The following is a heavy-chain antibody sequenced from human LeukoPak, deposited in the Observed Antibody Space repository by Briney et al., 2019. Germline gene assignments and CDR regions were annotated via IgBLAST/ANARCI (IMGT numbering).Heavy chain of an antibody. V-gene: IGHV3-48*01. D-gene: IGHD6-19*01. CDR2: ISSCSSTI. CDR1: GFTFSSYS. J-gene: IGHJ4*02. Sequence: GGSLRLSCAASGFTFSSYSMNWVRQAPGKGLEWVSYISSCSSTIYYADSVKGRFTISRDNAKNSLYLQMNSLRAEDTAVYCCARGMQWLKSWGQGTLVTVSS. CDR3: ARGMQWLKS.